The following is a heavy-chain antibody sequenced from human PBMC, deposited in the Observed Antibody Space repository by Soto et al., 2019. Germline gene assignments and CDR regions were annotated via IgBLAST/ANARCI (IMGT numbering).Heavy chain of an antibody. Sequence: SLRLSCPASGFTFSRYAMSWVRQAPGKGLEWVSAISGSGGSTYYADSVKGRFTISRDNSKNTLYLQMNSLRAEDTAVYYCAKAPTNYGSGSYYYYWGQGTLVTLSS. V-gene: IGHV3-23*01. D-gene: IGHD3-10*01. CDR3: AKAPTNYGSGSYYYY. CDR1: GFTFSRYA. CDR2: ISGSGGST. J-gene: IGHJ4*02.